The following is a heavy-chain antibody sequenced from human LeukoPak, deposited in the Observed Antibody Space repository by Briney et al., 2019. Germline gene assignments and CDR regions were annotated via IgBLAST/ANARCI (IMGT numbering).Heavy chain of an antibody. D-gene: IGHD3-10*01. CDR2: ISGSGTST. J-gene: IGHJ4*02. V-gene: IGHV3-23*01. Sequence: PAGSLRLSCVASGFTFSSYAMSWVRQAPGKGLEWVSSISGSGTSTYYADSVKGRFTISRDNSKNTLYLQMNSLRAEDTAVYYCAKNYASGSYLLDYWGQGTLVTVSS. CDR1: GFTFSSYA. CDR3: AKNYASGSYLLDY.